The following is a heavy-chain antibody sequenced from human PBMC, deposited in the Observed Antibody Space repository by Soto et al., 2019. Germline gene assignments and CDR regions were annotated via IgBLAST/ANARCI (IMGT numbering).Heavy chain of an antibody. V-gene: IGHV4-39*01. CDR2: IYYSGST. CDR1: GGSISSSSYY. Sequence: PSETLSLTCTVSGGSISSSSYYWGWIRQPPGKGLEWIGSIYYSGSTYYNPSLKSRATISVDTSKNQFSLKLSSVTAADTAVYYCASPKIAFYNWFDPWGQGTLVTVS. D-gene: IGHD3-3*02. CDR3: ASPKIAFYNWFDP. J-gene: IGHJ5*02.